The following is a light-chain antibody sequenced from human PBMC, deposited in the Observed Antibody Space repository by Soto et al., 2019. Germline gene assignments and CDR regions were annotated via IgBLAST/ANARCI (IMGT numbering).Light chain of an antibody. V-gene: IGLV2-14*01. CDR2: EVT. CDR3: SSYTTSYTQV. Sequence: QSALTQPASVSGSPGQSITLSCTGTSSDVGGYNSVSWYQHHPGKVPKLMIYEVTNRPSGISNRFSGSKSGNTASLTISGLQAEDEADYYCSSYTTSYTQVFGGGTKLTVL. CDR1: SSDVGGYNS. J-gene: IGLJ2*01.